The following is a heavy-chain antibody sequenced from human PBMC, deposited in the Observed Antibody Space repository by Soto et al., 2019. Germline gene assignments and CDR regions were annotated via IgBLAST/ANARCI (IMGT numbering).Heavy chain of an antibody. CDR1: TPVFGASA. Sequence: GGSLRLSCTTSTPVFGASAMTWVRQAPGRGLEWTSVISGTGGRTYYADSVKGRFTISRDNSKNTVYLQLNSLRVGDTAVYYCAKAAAFSSSYQYFQHWGQGTLVTVSS. V-gene: IGHV3-23*01. CDR3: AKAAAFSSSYQYFQH. D-gene: IGHD6-13*01. CDR2: ISGTGGRT. J-gene: IGHJ1*01.